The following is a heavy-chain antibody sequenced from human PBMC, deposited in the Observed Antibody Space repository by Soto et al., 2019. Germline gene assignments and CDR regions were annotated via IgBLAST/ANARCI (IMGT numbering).Heavy chain of an antibody. D-gene: IGHD3-22*01. Sequence: PGASPTISCKVSGYSFAGYWITWVRQNPGKGLEWMGRIDPSDSQTYYSPSFRGHVTISVTKSITTVFLQWSSLRASDTAMYYCARQIYDSDTGPNFQYYFDSWGQGTPVTVSS. J-gene: IGHJ4*02. CDR1: GYSFAGYW. CDR3: ARQIYDSDTGPNFQYYFDS. V-gene: IGHV5-10-1*01. CDR2: IDPSDSQT.